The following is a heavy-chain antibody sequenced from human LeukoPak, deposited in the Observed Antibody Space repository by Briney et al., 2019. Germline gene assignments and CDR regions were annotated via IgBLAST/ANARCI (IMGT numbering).Heavy chain of an antibody. CDR2: INHSGST. CDR3: ARDGGTYYYDSSGSDDAFDI. CDR1: GGSFSGYY. V-gene: IGHV4-34*01. Sequence: PSETLSLTCAVYGGSFSGYYWSWIRQPPGKGLEWIGEINHSGSTNYNPSLKSRVTISVDTSKNQFSLELSSVTAADTAVYYCARDGGTYYYDSSGSDDAFDIWGQGTMVTVSS. D-gene: IGHD3-22*01. J-gene: IGHJ3*02.